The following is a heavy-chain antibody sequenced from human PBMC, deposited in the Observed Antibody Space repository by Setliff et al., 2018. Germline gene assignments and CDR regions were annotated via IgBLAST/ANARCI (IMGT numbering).Heavy chain of an antibody. CDR3: ATGPINNDV. CDR2: INPSSGKT. J-gene: IGHJ2*01. CDR1: GYTFNNYD. V-gene: IGHV1-8*02. Sequence: ASVKVSCKASGYTFNNYDINWVRQAPGQGLEWMGWINPSSGKTGYALNFQGRVTMTKNTSMATAYMDLSGLMSEDTAVYYCATGPINNDVWGRGTLVTVS.